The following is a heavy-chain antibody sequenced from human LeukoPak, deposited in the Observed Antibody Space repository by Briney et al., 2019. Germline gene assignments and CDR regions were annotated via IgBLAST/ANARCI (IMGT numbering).Heavy chain of an antibody. D-gene: IGHD2-15*01. V-gene: IGHV4-39*01. J-gene: IGHJ4*02. CDR3: SIFVSKDIVVVVAATRGGLFDY. CDR1: GGSISSSSYY. Sequence: PSETLSLTCTVSGGSISSSSYYWGWIRQPPGKGLEWIGSIYYSGSTYYNPSLKSRVTISVDTSKNQFSLKLSSVTAADTAVDYCSIFVSKDIVVVVAATRGGLFDYWGQGTLVTVSS. CDR2: IYYSGST.